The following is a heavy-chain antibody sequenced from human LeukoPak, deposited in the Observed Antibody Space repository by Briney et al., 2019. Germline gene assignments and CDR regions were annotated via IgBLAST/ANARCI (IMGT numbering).Heavy chain of an antibody. CDR2: FDPEDGET. J-gene: IGHJ4*02. V-gene: IGHV1-24*01. D-gene: IGHD1-1*01. Sequence: ASVKVSFKVSGYTLTELSMHWVRQAPGKGLAWMGGFDPEDGETIYAQEFQGRVTMTEDTSTDTAYMELSSLRSEDTAVYYCATDRGTTGTTTWFDYWGQGTLVTVSS. CDR3: ATDRGTTGTTTWFDY. CDR1: GYTLTELS.